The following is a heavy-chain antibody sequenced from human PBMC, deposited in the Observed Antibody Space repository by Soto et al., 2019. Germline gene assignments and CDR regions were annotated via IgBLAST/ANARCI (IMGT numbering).Heavy chain of an antibody. CDR1: GFTFSSYA. CDR2: ISYDGSNK. V-gene: IGHV3-30-3*01. CDR3: AREGAYSPLVYAVNYFDY. Sequence: QVQLVESGGGLVQPGRSLRLSCAASGFTFSSYAMHWVRQAPGKGLEWVAVISYDGSNKYYADSVKGRFTISRDNSKNTLYLQMNSLRAEDTAVYYCAREGAYSPLVYAVNYFDYWGQGTLVTVSS. D-gene: IGHD2-8*01. J-gene: IGHJ4*02.